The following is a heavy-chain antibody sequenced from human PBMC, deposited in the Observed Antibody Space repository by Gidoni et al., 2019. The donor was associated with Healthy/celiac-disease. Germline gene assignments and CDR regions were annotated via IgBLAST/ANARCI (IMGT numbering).Heavy chain of an antibody. D-gene: IGHD3-22*01. J-gene: IGHJ3*02. CDR1: GFTVSSNY. CDR3: ARDPFWSSGYLVDAFDI. V-gene: IGHV3-66*02. CDR2: IYSGGST. Sequence: EVQLVESGGGLVQPGGSLRLSCAASGFTVSSNYMSWVRQAPGKGLEWVSVIYSGGSTYYADSVKGRFTISRDNSKNTLYLQMNSLRAEDTAVYYCARDPFWSSGYLVDAFDIWGQGTMVTVSS.